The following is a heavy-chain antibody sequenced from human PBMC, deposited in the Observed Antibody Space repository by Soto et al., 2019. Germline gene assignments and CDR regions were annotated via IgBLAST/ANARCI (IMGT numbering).Heavy chain of an antibody. CDR3: ARDARGDEAPMDY. Sequence: QVQLVQSGAEVKKPGASVKVSCKASGYTFTGYYMHWVRQAPGQGLEWMGWINPNSGGTNYAQKFQGWVTMTRDTSISTAYMELGRRRSDDTAVYYCARDARGDEAPMDYWGQGTLVTVSS. CDR1: GYTFTGYY. J-gene: IGHJ4*02. CDR2: INPNSGGT. V-gene: IGHV1-2*04. D-gene: IGHD3-10*01.